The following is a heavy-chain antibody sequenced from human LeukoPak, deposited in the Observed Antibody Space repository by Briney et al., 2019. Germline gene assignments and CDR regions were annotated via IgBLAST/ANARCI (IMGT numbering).Heavy chain of an antibody. D-gene: IGHD3-16*02. CDR3: ARGPNYVWGSYRYFDY. CDR2: IYSGST. J-gene: IGHJ4*02. Sequence: SETLSLTYTVSGASISTGDYYWSWIRQPPGKGLEWTGYIYSGSTHYNPSLKSRVTISVDTSKNQFSLKLSSVTAADTAVYYCARGPNYVWGSYRYFDYWGQGTLVTVSS. V-gene: IGHV4-30-4*01. CDR1: GASISTGDYY.